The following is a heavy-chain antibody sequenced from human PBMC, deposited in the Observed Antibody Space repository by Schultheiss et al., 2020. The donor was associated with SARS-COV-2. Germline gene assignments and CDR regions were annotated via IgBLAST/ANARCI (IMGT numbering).Heavy chain of an antibody. CDR2: ISSSSNTI. CDR1: GFTFNDYY. Sequence: GGSLRLSCAASGFTFNDYYMSWIRQAPGKGLEWVSYISSSSNTIYTADSVKGRFTISRDNAKNSLYLRMNSLRAEDTAIYYCARGSRGYNSGGSAPMDYWGQGTLVTVAS. D-gene: IGHD5-18*01. CDR3: ARGSRGYNSGGSAPMDY. V-gene: IGHV3-11*01. J-gene: IGHJ4*02.